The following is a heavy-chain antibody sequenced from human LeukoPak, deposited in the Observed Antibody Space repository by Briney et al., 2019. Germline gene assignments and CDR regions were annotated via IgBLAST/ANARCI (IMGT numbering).Heavy chain of an antibody. V-gene: IGHV3-21*01. CDR2: ISSSSSYI. J-gene: IGHJ3*02. CDR3: ARERYSRSSYDAFDM. D-gene: IGHD6-6*01. Sequence: RGSLRLSCAASAFTFSSYSMNWVRQAPGKGLESVSSISSSSSYIYYADSVKGRFTISRDNAKYSLSLQMSSLRAEDTAVYYCARERYSRSSYDAFDMWGQGTMVTVSS. CDR1: AFTFSSYS.